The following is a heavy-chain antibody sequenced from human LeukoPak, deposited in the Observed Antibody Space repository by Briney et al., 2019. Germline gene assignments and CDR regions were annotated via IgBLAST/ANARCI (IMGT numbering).Heavy chain of an antibody. CDR3: ARQAYSSSWYYYYMDV. CDR2: INPNSGGT. CDR1: GYTFTGYY. Sequence: ASVKVSCKASGYTFTGYYMHWVRQAPGQGLEWMGWINPNSGGTNYAQKFQGRVTITRNTSISTAHMELSSLRSEDTAVYYCARQAYSSSWYYYYMDVWGKGTTVTISS. J-gene: IGHJ6*03. V-gene: IGHV1-2*02. D-gene: IGHD6-13*01.